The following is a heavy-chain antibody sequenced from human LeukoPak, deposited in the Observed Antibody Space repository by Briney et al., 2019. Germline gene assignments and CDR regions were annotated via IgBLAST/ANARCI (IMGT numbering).Heavy chain of an antibody. Sequence: PGRSLRLSCAASGFTFSSYAMHWVRQAPGKGLEWVAVISYDGSNKYYADSVKGRFTISRDNSKNTLYLQMNSLRAEDTAVYYCSTYSSSQGHWGQGTLVTVSS. D-gene: IGHD6-6*01. V-gene: IGHV3-30*04. CDR3: STYSSSQGH. CDR1: GFTFSSYA. J-gene: IGHJ4*02. CDR2: ISYDGSNK.